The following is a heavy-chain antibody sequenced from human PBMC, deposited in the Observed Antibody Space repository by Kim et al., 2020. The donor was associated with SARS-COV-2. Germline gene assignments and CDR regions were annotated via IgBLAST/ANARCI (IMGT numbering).Heavy chain of an antibody. J-gene: IGHJ5*02. CDR1: GGSISSGGYY. CDR3: ARAWGATSGWFDP. Sequence: SETLSLTCTVSGGSISSGGYYWSWIRQHPGKGLEWIGYIYYSGKTYYNPSLKSRVTISVDTSKNQFSLKLSSVTAADTTVYYCARAWGATSGWFDPWGQGILVTVSS. D-gene: IGHD1-26*01. V-gene: IGHV4-31*03. CDR2: IYYSGKT.